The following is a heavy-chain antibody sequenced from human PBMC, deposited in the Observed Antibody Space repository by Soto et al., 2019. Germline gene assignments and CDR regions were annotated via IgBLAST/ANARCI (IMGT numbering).Heavy chain of an antibody. CDR2: IIPIFGTA. J-gene: IGHJ6*02. V-gene: IGHV1-69*13. Sequence: SVKVSCKASGGTFSSYAISWVLQAPGQGLEWMGGIIPIFGTANYAQKFQGRVTITADESTSTAYMELSSLRSEDTAVYYCARAYCSGDSCRGVGHYYYYGMDVWGQGTTVTVSS. CDR3: ARAYCSGDSCRGVGHYYYYGMDV. CDR1: GGTFSSYA. D-gene: IGHD2-15*01.